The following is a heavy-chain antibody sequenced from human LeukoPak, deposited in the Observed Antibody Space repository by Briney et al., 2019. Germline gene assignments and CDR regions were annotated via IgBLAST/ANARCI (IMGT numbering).Heavy chain of an antibody. D-gene: IGHD6-13*01. J-gene: IGHJ4*02. V-gene: IGHV4-59*08. CDR1: GGSISSYY. CDR3: ARQVGSSSPFDY. Sequence: SETLSLTCTVSGGSISSYYRSWIRQPPGKGLEWIGYIYYSGSTNYNPSLKSRVTISVDTSKNQFSLKLSSVTAADTAVYYCARQVGSSSPFDYWGQGTLVTVSS. CDR2: IYYSGST.